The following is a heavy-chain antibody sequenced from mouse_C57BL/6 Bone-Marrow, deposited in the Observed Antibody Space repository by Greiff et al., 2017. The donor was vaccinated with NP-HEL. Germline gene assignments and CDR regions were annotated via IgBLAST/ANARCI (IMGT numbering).Heavy chain of an antibody. CDR3: AIDGYDVWYYAMDY. V-gene: IGHV2-4*01. D-gene: IGHD2-2*01. J-gene: IGHJ4*01. Sequence: QVQLQQSGPGLVQPSQSLSITCTVSGFSLTSYGVYWVRQPPGKGLEWLGVIWSGGSTDYNAAFISRLSISKDNSKSQVFFKMNSLQADDTAIYYCAIDGYDVWYYAMDYWGQGTSVTVSS. CDR1: GFSLTSYG. CDR2: IWSGGST.